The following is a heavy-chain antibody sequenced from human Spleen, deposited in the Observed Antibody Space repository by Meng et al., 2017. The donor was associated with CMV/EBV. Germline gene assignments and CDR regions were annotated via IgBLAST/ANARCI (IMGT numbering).Heavy chain of an antibody. Sequence: FTSYDINWVRQATGQGLEWMGWMNPNSGNTGYAQKFQGRVTMTRNTSISTAYMELSSLRSEDTAVYYCARAMIVVVNPYYYYYGMDVWGQGTTVTVSS. V-gene: IGHV1-8*01. CDR2: MNPNSGNT. CDR1: FTSYD. CDR3: ARAMIVVVNPYYYYYGMDV. J-gene: IGHJ6*02. D-gene: IGHD3-22*01.